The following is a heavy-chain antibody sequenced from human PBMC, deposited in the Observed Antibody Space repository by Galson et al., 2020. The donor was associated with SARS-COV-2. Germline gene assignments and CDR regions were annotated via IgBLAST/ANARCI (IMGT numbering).Heavy chain of an antibody. J-gene: IGHJ6*02. CDR3: ARDYYDSSGYSAGMDV. D-gene: IGHD3-22*01. CDR1: GFTFSSYA. CDR2: ISYDGSNK. Sequence: GGSLRLSCAASGFTFSSYAMHWVHQAPGKGLEWVAVISYDGSNKYYADSVKGRFTISRDNSKNTLYLQMNSLRAEDTAVYYCARDYYDSSGYSAGMDVWGQGTTVTVSS. V-gene: IGHV3-30*04.